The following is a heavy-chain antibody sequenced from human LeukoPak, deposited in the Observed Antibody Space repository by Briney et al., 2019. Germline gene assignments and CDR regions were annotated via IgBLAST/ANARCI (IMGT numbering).Heavy chain of an antibody. J-gene: IGHJ4*02. D-gene: IGHD6-6*01. CDR1: GGSFSGYY. CDR3: ARAGIAARPPFDY. V-gene: IGHV4-34*01. Sequence: SETLSLTCAVYGGSFSGYYWSWIRQPPGKGLEWIGEINHSGSTNYNPFLKSRVTISVDTSKNQFSLKLSSVTAADTAVYYRARAGIAARPPFDYWGQGTLVTVSS. CDR2: INHSGST.